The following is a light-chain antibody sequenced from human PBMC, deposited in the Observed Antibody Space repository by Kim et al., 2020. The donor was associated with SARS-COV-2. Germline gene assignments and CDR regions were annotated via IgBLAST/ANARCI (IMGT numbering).Light chain of an antibody. Sequence: SPAERATLPGRASQRVGSNYLAWYQQKPGQAPRLLSYGASSRATGIPDRFSGSGSGTDFTLTISRLEPEDFAVYYCQQYGSSPKYTFGQGTKLEI. CDR2: GAS. J-gene: IGKJ2*01. CDR1: QRVGSNY. CDR3: QQYGSSPKYT. V-gene: IGKV3-20*01.